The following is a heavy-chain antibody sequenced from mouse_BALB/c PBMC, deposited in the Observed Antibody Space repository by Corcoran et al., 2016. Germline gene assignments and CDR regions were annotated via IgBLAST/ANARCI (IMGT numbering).Heavy chain of an antibody. D-gene: IGHD2-4*01. CDR2: INPYYGST. Sequence: EIQLQQTGPELVKPGASVNISCMASGYSFTDYIMLWVKQSHGKSLEWIGNINPYYGSTSYNLKFKSKATLTVDKSSSTAYMQLNSLTSEDSAVYYCARWTDYDYAMDYWGQGTSVTVSS. J-gene: IGHJ4*01. CDR1: GYSFTDYI. CDR3: ARWTDYDYAMDY. V-gene: IGHV1-39*01.